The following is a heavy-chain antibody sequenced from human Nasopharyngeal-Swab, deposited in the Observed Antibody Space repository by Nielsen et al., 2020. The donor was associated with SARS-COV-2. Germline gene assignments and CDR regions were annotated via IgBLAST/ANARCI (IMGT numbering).Heavy chain of an antibody. J-gene: IGHJ4*02. D-gene: IGHD3-3*01. CDR2: ISSSSSYI. V-gene: IGHV3-21*01. CDR1: GFIFSSYS. CDR3: ARSGELRFLEWLNTRPDY. Sequence: GESLKISCAASGFIFSSYSMNWVRQAPGKGLEWVSSISSSSSYIYYADSVKGRFTISRDNAKNSLYLQMNSLRAEDTAVYYCARSGELRFLEWLNTRPDYWGQGTLVTVSS.